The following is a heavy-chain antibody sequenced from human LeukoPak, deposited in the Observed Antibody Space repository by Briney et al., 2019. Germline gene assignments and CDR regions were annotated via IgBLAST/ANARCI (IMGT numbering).Heavy chain of an antibody. CDR3: VRSLPGTLLRGYGMDV. Sequence: REALKISCKTSGYTFTSFWIGWVRQTPGKGLECMGVFFPRDSDARYSPSFQGQVTISADKSTNTAYLHWGSLKASDSAMYYCVRSLPGTLLRGYGMDVWGPGTTVTVS. CDR2: FFPRDSDA. CDR1: GYTFTSFW. J-gene: IGHJ6*02. V-gene: IGHV5-51*01. D-gene: IGHD3-10*01.